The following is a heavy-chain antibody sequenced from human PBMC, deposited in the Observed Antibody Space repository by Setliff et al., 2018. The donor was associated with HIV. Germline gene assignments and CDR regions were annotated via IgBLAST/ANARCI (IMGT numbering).Heavy chain of an antibody. CDR2: ITPSGAT. J-gene: IGHJ5*02. V-gene: IGHV4-34*01. CDR3: ASRVYYYDSSGYLREEGFDP. Sequence: SETLSLTCAVYGGSVSGHYWGWFRQPPGKGLEWIGEITPSGATNYLPSLKSRVTISVDTSKNQFSLKLSSVTAADAAVYYCASRVYYYDSSGYLREEGFDPWGQGTLVTVSS. CDR1: GGSVSGHY. D-gene: IGHD3-22*01.